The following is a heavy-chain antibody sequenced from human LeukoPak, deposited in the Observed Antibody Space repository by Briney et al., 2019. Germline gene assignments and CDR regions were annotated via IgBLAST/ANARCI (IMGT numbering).Heavy chain of an antibody. CDR2: INWNGRIT. D-gene: IGHD5-18*01. CDR3: ARGSVQLWLRDTYYYMDV. CDR1: GFTFDDYA. Sequence: GGSLRLSCAAPGFTFDDYAMNWVRQVPGRGLEWVSGINWNGRITEYADSVKDRFTISRQNTKNSLYLYMNNLGGEDTALYFCARGSVQLWLRDTYYYMDVWGKGTTVTVSS. J-gene: IGHJ6*03. V-gene: IGHV3-20*04.